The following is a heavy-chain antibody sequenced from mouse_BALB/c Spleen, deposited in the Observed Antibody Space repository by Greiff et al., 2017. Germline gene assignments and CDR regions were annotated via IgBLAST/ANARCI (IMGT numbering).Heavy chain of an antibody. CDR1: GYSITSDYA. CDR3: ARRGTGAMDY. J-gene: IGHJ4*01. D-gene: IGHD4-1*01. CDR2: ISYSGST. V-gene: IGHV3-2*02. Sequence: EVKLVESGPGLVKPSQSLSLTCTVTGYSITSDYAWNWIRQFPGNKLEWMGYISYSGSTSYTPSLKSRISITRDTSKNQFFLQLNSVTTEDTATYYCARRGTGAMDYWGQGTSVTVSS.